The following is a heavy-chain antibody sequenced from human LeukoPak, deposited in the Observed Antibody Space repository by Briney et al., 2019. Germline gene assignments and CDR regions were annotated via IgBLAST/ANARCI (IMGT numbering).Heavy chain of an antibody. CDR1: GHTFTDYY. D-gene: IGHD6-19*01. CDR3: ATHSSGWKDGFDV. J-gene: IGHJ3*01. V-gene: IGHV1-2*02. Sequence: ASVKVSCKASGHTFTDYYMHWVRQAPGQGLEWLAWINPSSGGTHYAQQFQGRASVTRDTSISTAYMDLSRLTSEDTAVYYCATHSSGWKDGFDVWGQGTMVTVSS. CDR2: INPSSGGT.